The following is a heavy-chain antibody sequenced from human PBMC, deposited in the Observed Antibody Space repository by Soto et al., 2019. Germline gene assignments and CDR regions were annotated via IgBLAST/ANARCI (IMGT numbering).Heavy chain of an antibody. CDR3: ARAETSSGGDFDY. J-gene: IGHJ4*02. CDR1: GGSISSGGYS. Sequence: TLSLTCAVSGGSISSGGYSWSWIRQPPGKGLEWIGYIYHSGSIYYNPSLKSRVTISVDRSKNQFSLKLSSVTAADTAVYYCARAETSSGGDFDYWGQGTLVTVSS. CDR2: IYHSGSI. V-gene: IGHV4-30-2*01. D-gene: IGHD2-15*01.